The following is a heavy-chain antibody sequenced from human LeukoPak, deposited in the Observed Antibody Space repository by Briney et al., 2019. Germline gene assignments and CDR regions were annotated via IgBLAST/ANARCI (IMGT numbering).Heavy chain of an antibody. J-gene: IGHJ5*02. D-gene: IGHD4/OR15-4a*01. Sequence: SETLSLTCTVSGGSISSSSYYWGWIRQPPGKGLEWIGSIYYSGSTYYNPSLKSRVTISVDTSKNQFSLKLSSVTAADTAVYYCARQTMATRWFDPWGQGTLVTVSS. CDR1: GGSISSSSYY. CDR3: ARQTMATRWFDP. V-gene: IGHV4-39*01. CDR2: IYYSGST.